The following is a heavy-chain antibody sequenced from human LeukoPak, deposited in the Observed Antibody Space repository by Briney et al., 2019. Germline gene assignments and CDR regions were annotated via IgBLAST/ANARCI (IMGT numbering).Heavy chain of an antibody. CDR3: ARDLLNEGNHLDY. CDR2: IYYSGST. D-gene: IGHD4-23*01. J-gene: IGHJ4*02. Sequence: SWVRQPPGKGLEWIGYIYYSGSTYYNPSLKSRVTISVDTSKNQFSLKLSSVTAADTAVYYCARDLLNEGNHLDYWGQGTLVTVPS. V-gene: IGHV4-30-4*08.